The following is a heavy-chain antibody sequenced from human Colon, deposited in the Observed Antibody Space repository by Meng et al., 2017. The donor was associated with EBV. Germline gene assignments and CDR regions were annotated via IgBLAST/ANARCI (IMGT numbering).Heavy chain of an antibody. CDR2: IYYSGST. CDR1: GGSVSSGGYY. D-gene: IGHD6-19*01. V-gene: IGHV4-31*03. CDR3: ARVSSGWDYFDY. J-gene: IGHJ4*02. Sequence: VQLQESGPGLVKPSQPPSLTCHVSGGSVSSGGYYWTWIRQHPGKGLEWFGHIYYSGSTFYNPSLKRRVIISIDTSKNQFSLNLRSVTAADTAVYYCARVSSGWDYFDYWGQGTLVTVSS.